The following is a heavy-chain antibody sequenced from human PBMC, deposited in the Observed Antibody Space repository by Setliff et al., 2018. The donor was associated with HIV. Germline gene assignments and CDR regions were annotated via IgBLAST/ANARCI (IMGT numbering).Heavy chain of an antibody. V-gene: IGHV4-39*01. Sequence: ETLSLTCTVSGGSISSSSYYWGWIRQPPGKGLEWIGSIYYSGSTYYNPSLKSRVTISVDTSKNQFSLMLRSLTAADTAVYYCARVSGSSCYSIPRYYYYSMDVWGNGTTVTVSS. CDR3: ARVSGSSCYSIPRYYYYSMDV. D-gene: IGHD6-13*01. J-gene: IGHJ6*03. CDR1: GGSISSSSYY. CDR2: IYYSGST.